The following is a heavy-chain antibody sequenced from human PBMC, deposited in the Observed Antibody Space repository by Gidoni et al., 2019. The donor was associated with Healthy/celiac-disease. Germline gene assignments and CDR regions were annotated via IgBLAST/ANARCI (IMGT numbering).Heavy chain of an antibody. CDR3: ARDGYSYYYDSSGSDNWFDP. J-gene: IGHJ5*02. CDR2: IWYDGSNK. V-gene: IGHV3-33*01. Sequence: VQLVESGGGVVQPGRSLRLSCAASGSTFSSYGMPWVRQAPGKGLEWVAVIWYDGSNKYYAESVKGRFTISRDNSKNTLYLQMNSLRAEDTAVYYCARDGYSYYYDSSGSDNWFDPWGQGTLVTVSS. D-gene: IGHD3-22*01. CDR1: GSTFSSYG.